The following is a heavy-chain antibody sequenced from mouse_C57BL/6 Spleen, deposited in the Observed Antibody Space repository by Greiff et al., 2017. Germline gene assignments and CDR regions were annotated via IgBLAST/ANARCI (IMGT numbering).Heavy chain of an antibody. CDR1: GYTFTSYW. CDR3: ARHYGSSYLYYFDY. J-gene: IGHJ2*01. CDR2: IDPSDSNT. Sequence: QVQLQQPGAELVMPGASVKLSCKASGYTFTSYWMHWVKQRPGQGLEWIGEIDPSDSNTNYNQKFKGKSTLTVDKSSSTAYMQLSSLTSEDSAVYYCARHYGSSYLYYFDYWGQGTTLTVSS. V-gene: IGHV1-69*01. D-gene: IGHD1-1*01.